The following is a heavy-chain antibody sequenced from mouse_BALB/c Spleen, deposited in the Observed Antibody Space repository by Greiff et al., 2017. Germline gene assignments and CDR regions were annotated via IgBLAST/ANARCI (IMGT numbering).Heavy chain of an antibody. V-gene: IGHV3-2*02. J-gene: IGHJ3*01. Sequence: DVKLVESGPGLVKPSQSLSLTCTVTGYSITSDYAWNWIRQFPGNKLEWMGYISYSGSTSYNPSLKSRISITRDTSKNQFFLQLNSVTTEDTATYYCAHYYGSSYDWFAYWGQGTLVTVSA. CDR3: AHYYGSSYDWFAY. CDR1: GYSITSDYA. D-gene: IGHD1-1*01. CDR2: ISYSGST.